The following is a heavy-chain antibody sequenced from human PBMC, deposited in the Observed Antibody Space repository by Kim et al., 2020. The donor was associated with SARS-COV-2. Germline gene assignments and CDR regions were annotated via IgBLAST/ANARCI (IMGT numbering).Heavy chain of an antibody. CDR1: GFTFSSYG. J-gene: IGHJ4*02. Sequence: GGSLRLSCAASGFTFSSYGMHWVRQAPGKGLEWVAVIWYDGSKKYYADSVKGRFTISRDNSKNTLYLQMNSLRAEDTAVYYCARGGNYYSSGYYYPYWVQGTLVTVSS. V-gene: IGHV3-33*01. CDR2: IWYDGSKK. D-gene: IGHD3-22*01. CDR3: ARGGNYYSSGYYYPY.